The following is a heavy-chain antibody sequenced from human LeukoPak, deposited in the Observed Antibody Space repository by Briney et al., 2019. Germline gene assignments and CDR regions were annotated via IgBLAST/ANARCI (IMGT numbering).Heavy chain of an antibody. CDR2: IYPGDSDT. Sequence: GESLKISCKGSGCSFTSYWIGWVRQMPGKGLEWMGIIYPGDSDTRYSPSFQGQVTISADKSISTAYLQWSSLKASDTAMYYCARHAYYGSGSYYIGLRYWGQGTLVTVSS. V-gene: IGHV5-51*01. CDR3: ARHAYYGSGSYYIGLRY. J-gene: IGHJ4*02. CDR1: GCSFTSYW. D-gene: IGHD3-10*01.